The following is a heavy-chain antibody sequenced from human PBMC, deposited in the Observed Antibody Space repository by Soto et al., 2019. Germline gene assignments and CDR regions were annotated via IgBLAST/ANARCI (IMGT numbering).Heavy chain of an antibody. V-gene: IGHV4-30-4*01. CDR2: IYYSGST. CDR1: GGSISSGDYY. Sequence: TSETLSLTCTVSGGSISSGDYYWSWIRQPPGKGLEWIGYIYYSGSTYYNPFLKSRFTISIDTSKNQFSLKLSSVTAADTAVYYCARDSGGGGAFDIWGQGTMVTVSS. CDR3: ARDSGGGGAFDI. D-gene: IGHD3-16*01. J-gene: IGHJ3*02.